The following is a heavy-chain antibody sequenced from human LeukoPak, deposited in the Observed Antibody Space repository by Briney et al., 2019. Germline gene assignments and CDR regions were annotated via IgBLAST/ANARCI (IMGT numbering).Heavy chain of an antibody. CDR2: ITSSSSYI. D-gene: IGHD1-26*01. CDR3: ARDPYSGSYGDYYYYYMDV. V-gene: IGHV3-21*01. J-gene: IGHJ6*03. CDR1: GFTFSTYN. Sequence: GGSLRLPCAASGFTFSTYNMNWVRQAPGKELEWLSSITSSSSYIYYADSVKGRFTISRDNAKNSLYLQMNSLRDEDTAVYYCARDPYSGSYGDYYYYYMDVWGKGTTVTISS.